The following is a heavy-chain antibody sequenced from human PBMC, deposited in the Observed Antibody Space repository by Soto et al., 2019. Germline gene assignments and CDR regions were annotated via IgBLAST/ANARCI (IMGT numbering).Heavy chain of an antibody. J-gene: IGHJ3*02. CDR1: GFTFSSYG. V-gene: IGHV3-30*18. D-gene: IGHD3-22*01. CDR3: AKVITMIVGDAFDI. CDR2: ISYDGSNK. Sequence: QVQLVESGGGVVQPGRSLRLSCAASGFTFSSYGMHWVRQAPGKGLEWVAVISYDGSNKYYADSVKGRFTISRDNSKNTLYLQMNSLRAEDTAVYYCAKVITMIVGDAFDIWGQGTMVTVSS.